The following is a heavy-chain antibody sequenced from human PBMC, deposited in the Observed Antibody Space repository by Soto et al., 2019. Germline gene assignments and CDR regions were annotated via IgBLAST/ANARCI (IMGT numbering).Heavy chain of an antibody. J-gene: IGHJ4*02. CDR2: ISYDGSNK. CDR1: GFTFSSYA. D-gene: IGHD5-18*01. CDR3: ARDERDTAMVLSFDY. V-gene: IGHV3-30-3*01. Sequence: PGGSLRLSCAASGFTFSSYAMHWVRQAPGKGLEWVAVISYDGSNKYYADSVKGRFTISRDNSKNTLYLQMNSLRAEDTAVYYCARDERDTAMVLSFDYWGQGTLVTVS.